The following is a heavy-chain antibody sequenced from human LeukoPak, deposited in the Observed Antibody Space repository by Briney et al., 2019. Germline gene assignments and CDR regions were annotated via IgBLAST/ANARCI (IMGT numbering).Heavy chain of an antibody. CDR2: IYYSGST. CDR1: GGSIGSYY. J-gene: IGHJ5*02. V-gene: IGHV4-59*08. Sequence: SETLSLTCTVSGGSIGSYYWSWIRQPPGKGLEWIGYIYYSGSTNYNPSLKSRVTISVDTSKNQFSLKLSSVTAADTAVYYCARPSQDYSDNWFDPWGQGTLVTVSS. CDR3: ARPSQDYSDNWFDP. D-gene: IGHD4-11*01.